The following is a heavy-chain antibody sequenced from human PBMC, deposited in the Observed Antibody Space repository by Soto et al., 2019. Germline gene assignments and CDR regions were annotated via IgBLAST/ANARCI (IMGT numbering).Heavy chain of an antibody. V-gene: IGHV1-69*06. CDR3: ARDPIGAFDI. CDR2: IIPIFGTA. CDR1: GGTFSSYA. D-gene: IGHD2-15*01. Sequence: SVKVSCKVSGGTFSSYAISWVRQAPGQGLEWMGGIIPIFGTANYAQKFQGRVTITADKSTSTAYMELSSLRSEDTAVYYCARDPIGAFDIWGQGTMVTVSS. J-gene: IGHJ3*02.